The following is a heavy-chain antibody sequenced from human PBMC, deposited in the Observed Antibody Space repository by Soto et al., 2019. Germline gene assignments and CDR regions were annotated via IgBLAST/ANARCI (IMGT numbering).Heavy chain of an antibody. Sequence: SGGSLRLSCAASGFTFSSYEMNWVRQAPGKGLEWVSYISSSGSTIYYADSVKGRFTISRDNAKNSLYLQMNSLRAEDTAVYYCARARFAGYSSSWGQGTLVTVSS. D-gene: IGHD6-13*01. CDR2: ISSSGSTI. V-gene: IGHV3-48*03. CDR1: GFTFSSYE. CDR3: ARARFAGYSSS. J-gene: IGHJ4*02.